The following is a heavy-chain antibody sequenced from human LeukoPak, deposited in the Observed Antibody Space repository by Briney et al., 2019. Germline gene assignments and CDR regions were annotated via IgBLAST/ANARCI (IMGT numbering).Heavy chain of an antibody. Sequence: ASVKVSCKASGGTFSSYAISWVRQAPGQRLEWMGWINAGNGNTKYSQKFQGRVTITRDTSASTAYMELSSLRSEDTAVYYCARDVGPFDYWGQGTLVTVSS. CDR3: ARDVGPFDY. CDR2: INAGNGNT. D-gene: IGHD1-26*01. V-gene: IGHV1-3*01. CDR1: GGTFSSYA. J-gene: IGHJ4*02.